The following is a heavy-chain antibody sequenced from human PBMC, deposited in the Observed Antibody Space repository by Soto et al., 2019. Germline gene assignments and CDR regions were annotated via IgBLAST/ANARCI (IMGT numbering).Heavy chain of an antibody. CDR2: INHSGST. V-gene: IGHV4-34*01. D-gene: IGHD2-2*01. CDR1: GGSFSGYY. Sequence: SETLSLTCAVYGGSFSGYYWSWIRQPPGKGLEWIGEINHSGSTNYNPSLKSRVTISVDTSKNQFSLKLSSVTAADTAVYYCARGRSGRIVVVPAAVLDYWGQGTLVTVSS. CDR3: ARGRSGRIVVVPAAVLDY. J-gene: IGHJ4*02.